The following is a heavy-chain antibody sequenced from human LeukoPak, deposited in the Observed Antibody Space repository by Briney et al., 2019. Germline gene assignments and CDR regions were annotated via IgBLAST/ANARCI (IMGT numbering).Heavy chain of an antibody. D-gene: IGHD1-26*01. Sequence: GRSLRLSCTASGFTFGDYAMSWVRQAPGQGLEWVGFIRSKAYGGTTEYAASVKGRFTISRDGSKSIAYLQMNSLKTEDTAVYYCTREREWELRHDYYYYGMDVWGQGTTVTVSS. J-gene: IGHJ6*02. CDR3: TREREWELRHDYYYYGMDV. CDR1: GFTFGDYA. CDR2: IRSKAYGGTT. V-gene: IGHV3-49*04.